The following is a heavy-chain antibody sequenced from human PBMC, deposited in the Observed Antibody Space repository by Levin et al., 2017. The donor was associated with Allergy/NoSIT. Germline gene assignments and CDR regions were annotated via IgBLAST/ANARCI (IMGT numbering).Heavy chain of an antibody. V-gene: IGHV3-74*01. J-gene: IGHJ4*02. CDR1: GFTFSSYW. CDR3: ASAAGGYSSSWYFDY. Sequence: GESLKISCAASGFTFSSYWMHWVRQAPGKGLVWVSRVNSDMSSTSYADSVKGRFTISRDNAKNTLYLQMNSLRAEDTAVYYCASAAGGYSSSWYFDYWGQGTLVTVSS. CDR2: VNSDMSST. D-gene: IGHD6-13*01.